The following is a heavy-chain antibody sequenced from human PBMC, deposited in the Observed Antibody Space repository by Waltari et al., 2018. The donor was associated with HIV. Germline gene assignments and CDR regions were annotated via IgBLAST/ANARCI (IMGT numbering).Heavy chain of an antibody. CDR3: AKDLLGENAF. CDR1: GFTFSSYA. J-gene: IGHJ4*02. V-gene: IGHV3-23*04. CDR2: ISGIGGST. Sequence: EVQLVESGGGLVQPGGSLRLSCAASGFTFSSYAMSWVRQAPGKGLLWVAAISGIGGSTNYADSVNGRFTISRDNSRNTLDLHMNSLRAEDTAVYYCAKDLLGENAFWGQGTLVTVSS. D-gene: IGHD3-16*01.